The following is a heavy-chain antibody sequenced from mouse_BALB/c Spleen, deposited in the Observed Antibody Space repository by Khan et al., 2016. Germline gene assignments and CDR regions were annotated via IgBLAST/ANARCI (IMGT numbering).Heavy chain of an antibody. CDR1: GFTFGTYA. CDR2: INSNGGST. Sequence: VQLKESGGGLVQPGGSLKLSCAASGFTFGTYAMSWVRQTPDKRLELVATINSNGGSTYYPDNVKGRFTISRDNAKNTLYLQMSSLKSEDTAMYYCARVRQAVDYWGQGTSVTVSS. CDR3: ARVRQAVDY. V-gene: IGHV5-6-3*01. D-gene: IGHD2-14*01. J-gene: IGHJ4*01.